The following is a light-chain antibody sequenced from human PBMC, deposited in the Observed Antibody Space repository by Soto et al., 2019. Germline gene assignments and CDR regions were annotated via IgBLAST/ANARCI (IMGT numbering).Light chain of an antibody. Sequence: GDRVTITCRASQSITKRLAWYQQKPGKAPNLLIYAASTTQSGVPSRFSGSGSGTDFTLTISSLQPEDVATYYCQNYNSAPRTFGQGTKVDIK. CDR3: QNYNSAPRT. CDR1: QSITKR. CDR2: AAS. V-gene: IGKV1-27*01. J-gene: IGKJ1*01.